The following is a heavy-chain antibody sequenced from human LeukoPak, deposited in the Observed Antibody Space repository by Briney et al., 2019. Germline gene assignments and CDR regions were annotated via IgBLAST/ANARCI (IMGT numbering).Heavy chain of an antibody. CDR3: AGGLGFLIET. CDR2: IKQDGSRK. D-gene: IGHD3-3*01. J-gene: IGHJ5*02. CDR1: GFTFSNAW. Sequence: PGGSLTLSCAACGFTFSNAWMSWVRQAPGEGLEWVTNIKQDGSRKYYPASEKSRFTISRDNAKTSLFLQRNSLRVENTAVYFCAGGLGFLIETWGQGTLVTVSS. V-gene: IGHV3-7*04.